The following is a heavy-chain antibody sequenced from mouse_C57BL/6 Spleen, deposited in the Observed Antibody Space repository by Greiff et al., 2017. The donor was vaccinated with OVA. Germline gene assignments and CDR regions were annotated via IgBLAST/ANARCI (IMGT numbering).Heavy chain of an antibody. CDR2: ISYNGSN. Sequence: VQLKESGPGLVKPSQSLSLTCSVTGYSITSGYYWNWIRQFPGNKLAWMGYISYNGSNNYNPSLKNRISITRDTSKNQFFLKLNSVTTEDTATYYCARGGNYYGLAYWGQGTLVTVAA. CDR3: ARGGNYYGLAY. D-gene: IGHD1-1*01. V-gene: IGHV3-6*01. CDR1: GYSITSGYY. J-gene: IGHJ3*01.